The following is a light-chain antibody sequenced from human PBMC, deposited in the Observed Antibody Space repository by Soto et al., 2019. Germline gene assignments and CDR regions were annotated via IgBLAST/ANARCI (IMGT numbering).Light chain of an antibody. Sequence: QSALTQPASVSGSPGQSITISCTGTSSDVGGYNHVSWYQQHPGKAPKLVISQVTNRPSGVSNRFSGSKSGNTASLTISGLQAEDEADYYCCSYAGSYTYVFGTGTQLTVL. CDR1: SSDVGGYNH. V-gene: IGLV2-14*01. CDR2: QVT. CDR3: CSYAGSYTYV. J-gene: IGLJ1*01.